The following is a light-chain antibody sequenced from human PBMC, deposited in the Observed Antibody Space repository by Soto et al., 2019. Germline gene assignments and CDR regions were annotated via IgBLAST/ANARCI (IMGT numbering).Light chain of an antibody. Sequence: EVVVTQSPATLSVSPGERVTLSCRTSQSVYSNVAWYQQKPGQAPRLLISGASTRATGIPARFSGSGSGTEFTLTISSLQSEDFAVYFCQVYGSSSKTFGQGTKVDI. CDR1: QSVYSN. J-gene: IGKJ1*01. CDR2: GAS. V-gene: IGKV3-15*01. CDR3: QVYGSSSKT.